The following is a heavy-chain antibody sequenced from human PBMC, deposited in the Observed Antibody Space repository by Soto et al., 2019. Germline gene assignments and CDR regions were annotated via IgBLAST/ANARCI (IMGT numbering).Heavy chain of an antibody. D-gene: IGHD2-2*01. Sequence: GGSLRLSCVASGFTFSSYTFNWVRQAPGKGLEWISYFGGSAAYIYYADSVKGRFTISRDDAKSSLYLQMNSLRVEDTAVYFCVRDHAWAFGSWGQGTQVTVSS. V-gene: IGHV3-21*05. CDR1: GFTFSSYT. CDR3: VRDHAWAFGS. J-gene: IGHJ4*02. CDR2: FGGSAAYI.